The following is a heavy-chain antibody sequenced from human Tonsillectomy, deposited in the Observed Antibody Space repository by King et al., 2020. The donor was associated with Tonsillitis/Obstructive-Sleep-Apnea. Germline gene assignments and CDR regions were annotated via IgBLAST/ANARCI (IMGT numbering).Heavy chain of an antibody. CDR3: VKCAPYGSGEYYFDF. V-gene: IGHV3-64D*06. J-gene: IGHJ4*02. Sequence: VQLVESGGGLVQPGGSLRLSCSASGFTFSVYAMHWVRQAPGKALEYVSAVSSNGRNTYYADSVKGRFTISRDNSKNTLYLQMSSLRAEDTAVYYCVKCAPYGSGEYYFDFWGQGTLVTVSS. CDR2: VSSNGRNT. CDR1: GFTFSVYA. D-gene: IGHD3-10*01.